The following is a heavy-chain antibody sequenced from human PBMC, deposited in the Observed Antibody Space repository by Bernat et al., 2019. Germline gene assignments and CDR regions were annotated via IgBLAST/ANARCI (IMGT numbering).Heavy chain of an antibody. J-gene: IGHJ4*02. CDR1: GGSISSSNW. V-gene: IGHV4-4*02. CDR2: IYHSGST. D-gene: IGHD6-13*01. CDR3: ARASRSSWAPYFDY. Sequence: QVQLQESGPGLVKPSGTLSLTCAVSGGSISSSNWWSWVRQPPGKGLEWIGEIYHSGSTNYNPSLKSRVTISVDKYKNQLSLKMSSVTAADTAVYYCARASRSSWAPYFDYWGQGTLVTVSS.